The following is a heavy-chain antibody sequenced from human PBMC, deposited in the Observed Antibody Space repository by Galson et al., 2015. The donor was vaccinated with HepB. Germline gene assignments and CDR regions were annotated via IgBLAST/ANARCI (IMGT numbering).Heavy chain of an antibody. CDR1: GGSISSYY. CDR3: ARDLRITMMHYGMDV. Sequence: SETLSLTCTVSGGSISSYYWSWIRQPPGKGLEWIGYIYYSGSTNYNPSLKSRVTISVDTSKNQFSLKLSSVTAADTAVYYCARDLRITMMHYGMDVWGQGTTVTVSS. V-gene: IGHV4-59*01. CDR2: IYYSGST. J-gene: IGHJ6*02. D-gene: IGHD3-22*01.